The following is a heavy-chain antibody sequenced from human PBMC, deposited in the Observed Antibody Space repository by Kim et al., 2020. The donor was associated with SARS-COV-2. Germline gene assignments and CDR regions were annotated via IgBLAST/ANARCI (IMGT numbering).Heavy chain of an antibody. CDR3: ARVGYDYVWGSYRDDYYYYGMDV. Sequence: GGSLRLSCAASGFTFSDYYMSWIRQAPGKGLEWVSYISSSSSYTNYADSVKGRFTISRDNAKNSLYLQMNSLRAADRAVYYCARVGYDYVWGSYRDDYYYYGMDVWGHGTTVTVSS. CDR2: ISSSSSYT. V-gene: IGHV3-11*05. D-gene: IGHD3-16*02. CDR1: GFTFSDYY. J-gene: IGHJ6*02.